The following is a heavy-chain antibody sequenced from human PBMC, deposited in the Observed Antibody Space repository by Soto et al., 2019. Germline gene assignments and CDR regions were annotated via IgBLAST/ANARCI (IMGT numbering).Heavy chain of an antibody. V-gene: IGHV1-2*02. Sequence: ASVKVSSKASGYTFRGFYMHWVRQAPGQGLEWMGWINPNSGGTKSAEKFQGRVTMTRDTSISTAYMELSRLTSDDTAVYYCASAAVTGTAGLDFWGQGTQVTVSS. CDR2: INPNSGGT. J-gene: IGHJ4*02. D-gene: IGHD6-19*01. CDR1: GYTFRGFY. CDR3: ASAAVTGTAGLDF.